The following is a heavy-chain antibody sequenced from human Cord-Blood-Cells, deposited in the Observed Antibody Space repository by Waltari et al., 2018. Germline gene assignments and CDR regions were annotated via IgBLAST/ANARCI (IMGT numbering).Heavy chain of an antibody. Sequence: QVQLQQWGAGLLKPSETLSPTCAVYGGSFSGSYWSWIRQPPGKGLEWIGEINHSGSTNYNPSLKSRVTISVDTSKNQFSLKLSSVTAADTAVYYCARHRKRVRGVIDYWGQGTLVTVSS. CDR2: INHSGST. CDR3: ARHRKRVRGVIDY. CDR1: GGSFSGSY. V-gene: IGHV4-34*01. D-gene: IGHD3-10*01. J-gene: IGHJ4*02.